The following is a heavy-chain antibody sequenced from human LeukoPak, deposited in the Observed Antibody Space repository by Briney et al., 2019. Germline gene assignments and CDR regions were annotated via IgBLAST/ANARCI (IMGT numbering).Heavy chain of an antibody. CDR3: ARLGSSGYYTPDY. CDR1: GFTFSSYS. V-gene: IGHV3-21*01. D-gene: IGHD3-22*01. J-gene: IGHJ4*02. CDR2: ISSSSRYI. Sequence: GGSLRLSCAASGFTFSSYSMNWVRQAPGKGLEWVTSISSSSRYIYYADSVKGRYTIYRDNAKNSLYLQMNTLRAEDTRVYYCARLGSSGYYTPDYWGQGTLVTVSS.